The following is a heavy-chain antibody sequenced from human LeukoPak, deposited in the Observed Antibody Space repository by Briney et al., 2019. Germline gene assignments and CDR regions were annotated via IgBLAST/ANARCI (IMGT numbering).Heavy chain of an antibody. D-gene: IGHD5-12*01. Sequence: GGSLRLSCAASGFTFSSYSMNWVRQAPGKGLEWVSSISSSGSYIYYADSVKGRFTISRDNSKNTLNLQMNSLTAEDTAVYYCAKSRSGSPNYYFDNWGPGTLLSVSS. CDR1: GFTFSSYS. J-gene: IGHJ4*02. CDR3: AKSRSGSPNYYFDN. V-gene: IGHV3-21*01. CDR2: ISSSGSYI.